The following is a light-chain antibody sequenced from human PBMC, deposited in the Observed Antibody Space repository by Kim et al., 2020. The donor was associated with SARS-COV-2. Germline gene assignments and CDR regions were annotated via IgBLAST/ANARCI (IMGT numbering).Light chain of an antibody. V-gene: IGKV3-15*01. J-gene: IGKJ4*01. Sequence: SPAETAPRSCRARQSVSSILAWYQQKPGQAPRLLTYGASSRATGIPARFSGSGSGTEFTLTISSVQSEDFAVYYCQQYNDLSPLTFGGGTKVDIK. CDR2: GAS. CDR1: QSVSSI. CDR3: QQYNDLSPLT.